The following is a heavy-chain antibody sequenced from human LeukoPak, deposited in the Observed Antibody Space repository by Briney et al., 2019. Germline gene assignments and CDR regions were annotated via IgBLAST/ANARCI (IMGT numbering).Heavy chain of an antibody. Sequence: GGSLRLSCAASGFTFSSYWMSWVRQAPGKGLEWVANIKRDGSEKYYVDSVKGRFTISRDNAKNSLYLQMNSLRAEDTAVYYCARGNGDYDYYYGMDVWGQGTTVTVSS. CDR1: GFTFSSYW. J-gene: IGHJ6*02. D-gene: IGHD4-17*01. V-gene: IGHV3-7*01. CDR3: ARGNGDYDYYYGMDV. CDR2: IKRDGSEK.